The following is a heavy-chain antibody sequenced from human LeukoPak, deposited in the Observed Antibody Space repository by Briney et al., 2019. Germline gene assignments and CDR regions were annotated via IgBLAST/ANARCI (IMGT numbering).Heavy chain of an antibody. V-gene: IGHV1-46*01. D-gene: IGHD4-11*01. J-gene: IGHJ4*02. CDR3: ARGFGSTVTTTYFDY. CDR2: INLSGGST. CDR1: GHTFTSYY. Sequence: ASVKVSCKASGHTFTSYYMHWVRQAPGQGLEWMGTINLSGGSTSYAQKFQGRVTMTRDTSTSTVYMELSSLRSEDTAVYYCARGFGSTVTTTYFDYWGQGTLVTVSS.